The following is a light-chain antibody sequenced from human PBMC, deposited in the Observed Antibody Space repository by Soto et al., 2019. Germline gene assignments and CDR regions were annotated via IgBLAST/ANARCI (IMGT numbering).Light chain of an antibody. Sequence: QSVLTQPPSMSAAPGQKVPISCSGSSSNIGDNFVSWYQHLPGTDPKLLIFDNSQRPSEIPDRFFGSKSGTIATLAITGPQTGDEAVYYCATWDSKLSAVVFGGGTKLTVL. CDR1: SSNIGDNF. CDR3: ATWDSKLSAVV. CDR2: DNS. J-gene: IGLJ2*01. V-gene: IGLV1-51*01.